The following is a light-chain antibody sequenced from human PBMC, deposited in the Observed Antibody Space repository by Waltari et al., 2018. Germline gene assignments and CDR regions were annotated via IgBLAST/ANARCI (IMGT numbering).Light chain of an antibody. V-gene: IGKV3-20*01. CDR3: QHYVRLPAT. J-gene: IGKJ1*01. CDR2: GAS. CDR1: QSVSRA. Sequence: STQSPATLSLSRGGGATVSCTASQSVSRALAWYQQKPGQAPRLLIYGASTRATGIPDRFSGSGSGTDFSLTISRLEPDDFAVYYCQHYVRLPATFGQGTTVEI.